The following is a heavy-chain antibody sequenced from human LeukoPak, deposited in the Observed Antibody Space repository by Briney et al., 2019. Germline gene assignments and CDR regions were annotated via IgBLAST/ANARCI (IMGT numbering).Heavy chain of an antibody. CDR3: AKDRSPANIVGATIFN. Sequence: GGSLRLSCAASGFTFSSYAMSWVRQAPGKGLEWVSAISGSGGSTYYADSVKGRFTISRDNSKNTLYLQMNSLRAEDTAVYYCAKDRSPANIVGATIFNWGQGTLVTVSS. V-gene: IGHV3-23*01. J-gene: IGHJ4*02. CDR2: ISGSGGST. D-gene: IGHD1-26*01. CDR1: GFTFSSYA.